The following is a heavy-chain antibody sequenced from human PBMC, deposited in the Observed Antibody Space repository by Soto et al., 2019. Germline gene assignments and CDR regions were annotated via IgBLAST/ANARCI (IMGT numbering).Heavy chain of an antibody. D-gene: IGHD2-2*01. Sequence: GGSLRLSCAASGFTFSSYAMSWVRQAPGKGLEWVSSISGSGGSTYYADSVKGRFTISRDNSKNTLYLQMNSLRAEDTAVYYCASDSVVVSAAPPFDYWGQGTLVTVSS. V-gene: IGHV3-23*01. CDR2: ISGSGGST. J-gene: IGHJ4*02. CDR1: GFTFSSYA. CDR3: ASDSVVVSAAPPFDY.